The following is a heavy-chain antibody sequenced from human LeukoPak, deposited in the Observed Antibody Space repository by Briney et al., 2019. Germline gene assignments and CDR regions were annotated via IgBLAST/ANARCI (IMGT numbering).Heavy chain of an antibody. D-gene: IGHD6-19*01. CDR1: GFTFSSYD. J-gene: IGHJ5*02. CDR2: IRPSGDNT. Sequence: GGALRLSCAASGFTFSSYDMTWVRQAPGRGLEWVSSIRPSGDNTYYGDSVKGRFTISRDNSKNTVYLQMNNMRVDDTAVHYCARVAGWHWFDPWGQGTLVTVSS. V-gene: IGHV3-23*01. CDR3: ARVAGWHWFDP.